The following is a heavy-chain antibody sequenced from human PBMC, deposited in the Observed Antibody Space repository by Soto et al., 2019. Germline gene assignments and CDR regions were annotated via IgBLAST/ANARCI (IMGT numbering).Heavy chain of an antibody. CDR3: GRDPMGSSER. D-gene: IGHD3-10*01. Sequence: PSETLSLTCTVSGGSISSYYWSWIRQPPGKGLEWIGYIYYSGSTNYNPSLKSRVTISVDTSKNQFSLKLSSVTAADTAVYYCGRDPMGSSERWGQGTLVIVS. J-gene: IGHJ4*02. V-gene: IGHV4-59*01. CDR2: IYYSGST. CDR1: GGSISSYY.